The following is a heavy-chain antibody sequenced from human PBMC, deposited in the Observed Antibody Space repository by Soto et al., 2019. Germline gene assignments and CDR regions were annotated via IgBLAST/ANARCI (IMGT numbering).Heavy chain of an antibody. CDR1: GFTFSSYG. J-gene: IGHJ4*02. V-gene: IGHV3-30*18. CDR2: ISYDGSNK. CDR3: AKDESPVKVLNTLLDY. D-gene: IGHD4-4*01. Sequence: QVQLVESGGGVVQPGRSLRLSCAASGFTFSSYGMHWVRQAPGKGLEWVAVISYDGSNKYYADSVKGRFTFSRDNSKNTLYLQMNSLRAEDTAVYYCAKDESPVKVLNTLLDYWGQGTLVTVSS.